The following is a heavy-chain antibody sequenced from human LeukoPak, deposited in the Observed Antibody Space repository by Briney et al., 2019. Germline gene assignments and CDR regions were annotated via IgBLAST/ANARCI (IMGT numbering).Heavy chain of an antibody. J-gene: IGHJ5*02. Sequence: SETLSLTCSVSGGSISSYYWSWIWQPPGKGLEWIGYIYYSGSTNYNPSLKSRVTISVDTSKNQFSLKLSSVTAADTAVYYCARARISGSYSSWGQGTLVTVSS. D-gene: IGHD1-26*01. CDR3: ARARISGSYSS. V-gene: IGHV4-59*12. CDR2: IYYSGST. CDR1: GGSISSYY.